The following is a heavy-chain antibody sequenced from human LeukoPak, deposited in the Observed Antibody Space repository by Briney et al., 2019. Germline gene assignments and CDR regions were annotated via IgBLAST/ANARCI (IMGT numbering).Heavy chain of an antibody. Sequence: SETLSLTCTVSGGSISSGDYYWSWIRQPPGKGLEWIGYIYYSGSTYYNPSLKSRVTISVDTSKNQFSLKLSSVTAADTAVYYCASYCSSTRCYTDGFDYWGQGTLVTVSS. CDR1: GGSISSGDYY. J-gene: IGHJ4*02. CDR2: IYYSGST. CDR3: ASYCSSTRCYTDGFDY. D-gene: IGHD2-2*02. V-gene: IGHV4-30-4*08.